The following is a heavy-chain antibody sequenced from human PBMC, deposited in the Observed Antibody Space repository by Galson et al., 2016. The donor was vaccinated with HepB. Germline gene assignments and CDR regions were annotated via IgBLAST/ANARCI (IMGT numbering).Heavy chain of an antibody. CDR2: INHSGNT. CDR3: ARISLRVGQDY. Sequence: ETLSLTCTVYGGSLRGYYWSWIRQPPGKGLEWIGEINHSGNTNYNPSLKSRVTMTVDASKNQFSLTLRSATAADTALYFCARISLRVGQDYWGQGTLVTVSS. J-gene: IGHJ4*02. CDR1: GGSLRGYY. V-gene: IGHV4-34*01. D-gene: IGHD1-26*01.